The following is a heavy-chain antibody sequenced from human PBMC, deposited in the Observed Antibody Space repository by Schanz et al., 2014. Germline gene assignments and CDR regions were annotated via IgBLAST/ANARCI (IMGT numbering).Heavy chain of an antibody. Sequence: EVQLLESGGGLVQPGGSLRLSCVASGFTFFGSFAMSWVRQAPGKGLEWVSAISGSGGSTVYADSVKGRFTISRDNSNNTVFLQMNSLRAEDTAVYYCAREDCSATSCYFRYWGQGTLVTVSS. CDR2: ISGSGGST. CDR1: GFTFFGSFA. D-gene: IGHD2-21*01. CDR3: AREDCSATSCYFRY. J-gene: IGHJ4*02. V-gene: IGHV3-23*01.